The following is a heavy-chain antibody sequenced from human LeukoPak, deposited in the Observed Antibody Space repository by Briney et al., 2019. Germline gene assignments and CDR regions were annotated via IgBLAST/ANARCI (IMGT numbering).Heavy chain of an antibody. CDR1: GGSNSSSNW. V-gene: IGHV4-4*02. CDR3: ARDNSGATDIDD. J-gene: IGHJ4*02. CDR2: IYHSGST. Sequence: SETLSLTCAVSGGSNSSSNWWSWVRQPPGKGLEWIGEIYHSGSTNYNPSLKSRVTISVDKSKNQFSLKLSSVTAADTAVYYCARDNSGATDIDDWGQGTLVTVSS. D-gene: IGHD1-26*01.